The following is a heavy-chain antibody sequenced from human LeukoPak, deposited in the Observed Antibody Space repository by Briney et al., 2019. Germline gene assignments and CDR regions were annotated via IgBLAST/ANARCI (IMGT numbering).Heavy chain of an antibody. Sequence: NPSETLSLTCTVSGYSISSGYYWGWIRQPPGKGLEWIRSIYHSGSTYYNPSLKSRVTISVDTSKNQFSLKLSSVTAADTAVYYCARGYDLKRFDPWGQGTLVTVSS. CDR3: ARGYDLKRFDP. J-gene: IGHJ5*02. CDR2: IYHSGST. CDR1: GYSISSGYY. D-gene: IGHD1-1*01. V-gene: IGHV4-38-2*02.